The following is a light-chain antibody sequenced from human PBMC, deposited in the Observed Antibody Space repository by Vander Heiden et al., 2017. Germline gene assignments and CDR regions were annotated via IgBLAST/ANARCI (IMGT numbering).Light chain of an antibody. CDR1: ALPKQY. V-gene: IGLV3-25*03. CDR3: QSADSSGTSYV. Sequence: SYELTQPPSVSVSPGQTARITCSGDALPKQYAYWYQQKPGQAPVLVIYKDSERPSGIPERFSGSSSGTTVTLTISGVQAEDEADYYCQSADSSGTSYVCGTGTKVTGL. CDR2: KDS. J-gene: IGLJ1*01.